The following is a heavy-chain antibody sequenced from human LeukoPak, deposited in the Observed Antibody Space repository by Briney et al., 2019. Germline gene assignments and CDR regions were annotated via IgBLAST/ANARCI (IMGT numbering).Heavy chain of an antibody. Sequence: GGSLRLSCAASGFTFSSYAMHWVRQAPGKGLEWVAVISYDGSNKYYADSVKGRFTISRDNSKNTLYLQMNSLRAEDTAVYYCAVLTGRHPNFDYWGQGTLVTVSS. V-gene: IGHV3-30*04. CDR3: AVLTGRHPNFDY. CDR2: ISYDGSNK. J-gene: IGHJ4*02. D-gene: IGHD3-16*01. CDR1: GFTFSSYA.